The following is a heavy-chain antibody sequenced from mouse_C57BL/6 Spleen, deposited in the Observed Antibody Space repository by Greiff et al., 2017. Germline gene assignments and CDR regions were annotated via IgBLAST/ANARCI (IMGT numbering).Heavy chain of an antibody. CDR2: ISYSGST. CDR3: ARGGTYGNYAMDY. Sequence: EVMLVESGPGMVKPSQSLSLTCTVTGYSITSGYDWHWIRHFPGNKLEWMGYISYSGSTNYNPSLKSRISITHDTSKNHFFLKLNSVTTEDTATYYCARGGTYGNYAMDYWGQGTSVTVSS. D-gene: IGHD2-1*01. V-gene: IGHV3-1*01. CDR1: GYSITSGYD. J-gene: IGHJ4*01.